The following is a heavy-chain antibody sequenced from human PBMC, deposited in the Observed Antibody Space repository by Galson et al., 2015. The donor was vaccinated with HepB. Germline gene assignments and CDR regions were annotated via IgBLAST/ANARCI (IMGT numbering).Heavy chain of an antibody. J-gene: IGHJ5*02. D-gene: IGHD2-15*01. CDR3: ARDEYCSGGSCYRNNWFDP. Sequence: SLRLSCAASGFALSNYPMTWVRQAPGKGLEWVSSITGSDGYTYYADSVKGRFTISRVNSKSTLYLQMNTLRAEDTAVYYCARDEYCSGGSCYRNNWFDPWGQGTLVTVSS. V-gene: IGHV3-23*01. CDR2: ITGSDGYT. CDR1: GFALSNYP.